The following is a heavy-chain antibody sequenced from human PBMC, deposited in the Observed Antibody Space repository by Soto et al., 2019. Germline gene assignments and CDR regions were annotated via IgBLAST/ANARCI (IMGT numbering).Heavy chain of an antibody. CDR3: AHTWGLPFDY. CDR2: IYWNDDK. Sequence: QITLKESGPTQVEPTQTLTLTCTYSGFSLRTTGVGVGWIRQPPGKALEWLGIIYWNDDKRYSPSLKNRFTLTSDISKSQVVLTMTNMDPVDTATYYCAHTWGLPFDYWGQGTLVIVSS. CDR1: GFSLRTTGVG. V-gene: IGHV2-5*01. J-gene: IGHJ4*02. D-gene: IGHD3-16*01.